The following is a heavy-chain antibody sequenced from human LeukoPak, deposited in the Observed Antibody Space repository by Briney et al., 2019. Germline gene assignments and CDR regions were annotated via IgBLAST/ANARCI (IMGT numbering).Heavy chain of an antibody. V-gene: IGHV4-30-2*01. D-gene: IGHD3-22*01. CDR2: ICHSGST. CDR3: ARGYYYDSSGYMDAFDI. Sequence: SETLSRTGAGSGGSSSSGGYSWSWLRQPPGKGLEWIGYICHSGSTYYNPSLKSRVTISVDRSKNKFSLKLSSVTAADTAVYYCARGYYYDSSGYMDAFDIWGQGTMVTVSS. CDR1: GGSSSSGGYS. J-gene: IGHJ3*02.